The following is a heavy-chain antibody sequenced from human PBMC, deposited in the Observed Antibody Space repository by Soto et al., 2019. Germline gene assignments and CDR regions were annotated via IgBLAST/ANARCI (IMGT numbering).Heavy chain of an antibody. V-gene: IGHV4-39*01. D-gene: IGHD6-13*01. J-gene: IGHJ4*02. Sequence: SETLSLTCTVSGGSISSSSYYWGWIRQPPGKGLEWIGSIYYSGSTYYNPSLKSRVTISVDTSKNQFSLKLSSVTAADTAVYYCARQAIAAAAPYFDYWGQGPLVTVSS. CDR3: ARQAIAAAAPYFDY. CDR2: IYYSGST. CDR1: GGSISSSSYY.